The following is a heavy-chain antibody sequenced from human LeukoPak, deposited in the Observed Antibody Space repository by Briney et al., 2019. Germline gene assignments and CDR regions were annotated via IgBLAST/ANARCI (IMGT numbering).Heavy chain of an antibody. V-gene: IGHV4-4*07. Sequence: SETLSLTCTVSGGSISRYYWSWIRQPAGKGLEWIGCIYTSGGTDYNPSLKSRVTMSVDTSKNQFSLKLSSVTAADTAVYYCARDTYYDILTGYNYYYYYYMDVWGKGTTVTVSS. CDR3: ARDTYYDILTGYNYYYYYYMDV. J-gene: IGHJ6*03. CDR2: IYTSGGT. D-gene: IGHD3-9*01. CDR1: GGSISRYY.